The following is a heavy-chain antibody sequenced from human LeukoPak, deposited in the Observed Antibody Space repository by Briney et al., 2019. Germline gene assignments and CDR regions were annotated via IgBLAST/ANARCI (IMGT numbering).Heavy chain of an antibody. CDR2: ISWNSGSI. J-gene: IGHJ4*02. CDR3: AKEDCSGGSCYFDY. D-gene: IGHD2-15*01. V-gene: IGHV3-9*01. Sequence: GRSLRLSCAASGFTFDDYAMHWVRQAPGKGLEWSSGISWNSGSIGYADSVKGRFAISRDNAKNSLYLQMNSLRAEDTALYYCAKEDCSGGSCYFDYWGQGTLVTVSS. CDR1: GFTFDDYA.